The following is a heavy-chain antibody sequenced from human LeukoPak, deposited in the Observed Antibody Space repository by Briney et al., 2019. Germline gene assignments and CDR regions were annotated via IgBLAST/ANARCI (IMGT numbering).Heavy chain of an antibody. V-gene: IGHV3-23*01. Sequence: GGSLRLSCAASGFTFSSIAMSWVRQAPDKGLEWVSTISGSGGGTYYADSVKGRFTISRDDSKNTLYLRMNSLRADDTAVYYCAKDLGRYRNNFFDYWGQGNLVTVSS. J-gene: IGHJ4*02. CDR1: GFTFSSIA. CDR2: ISGSGGGT. D-gene: IGHD1-26*01. CDR3: AKDLGRYRNNFFDY.